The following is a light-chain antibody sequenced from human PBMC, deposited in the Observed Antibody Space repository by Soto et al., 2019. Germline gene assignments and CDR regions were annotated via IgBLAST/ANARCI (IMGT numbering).Light chain of an antibody. CDR1: QSLRNW. V-gene: IGKV1-5*03. Sequence: DIQMTQSPSTLSASVGDRVTITCRASQSLRNWLAWYQQKPGKAPKLLIYKASSLESGVPSRFSGSGSGAEFTLTINGLQPDDFATYYCQQYDTHSWTFGQGTKV. CDR2: KAS. CDR3: QQYDTHSWT. J-gene: IGKJ1*01.